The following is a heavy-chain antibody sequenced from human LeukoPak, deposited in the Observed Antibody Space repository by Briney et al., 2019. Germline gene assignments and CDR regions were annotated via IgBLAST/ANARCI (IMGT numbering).Heavy chain of an antibody. J-gene: IGHJ4*02. V-gene: IGHV1-24*01. CDR1: GYTLTELS. CDR2: FDPEDGET. CDR3: ATDLRDYDSSGPGTYDY. D-gene: IGHD3-22*01. Sequence: GASVKVSCKVSGYTLTELSMHWVRQAPGKGLEWMGGFDPEDGETIYAQKFQGRVTMTEDTSTDTAYKELSSLRSEDTAVYYCATDLRDYDSSGPGTYDYWGQGTLVTVSS.